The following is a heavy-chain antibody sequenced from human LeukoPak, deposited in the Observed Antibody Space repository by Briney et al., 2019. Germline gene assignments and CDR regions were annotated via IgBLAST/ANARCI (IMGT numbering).Heavy chain of an antibody. D-gene: IGHD6-13*01. CDR2: ISAYNGNT. CDR1: GYTFTGYY. CDR3: AREVSSSQLDY. Sequence: GASVKVSYKASGYTFTGYYMHWVRQAPGQGLEWMGWISAYNGNTNYAQKLQGRVTMTTDTSTSTAYMELRSLRSDDTAVYYCAREVSSSQLDYWGQGTLVTVSS. V-gene: IGHV1-18*04. J-gene: IGHJ4*02.